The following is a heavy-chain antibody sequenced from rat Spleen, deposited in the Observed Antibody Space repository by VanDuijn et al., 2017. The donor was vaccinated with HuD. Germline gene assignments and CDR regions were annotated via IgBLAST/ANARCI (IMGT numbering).Heavy chain of an antibody. CDR1: GFTFSNYD. J-gene: IGHJ1*01. V-gene: IGHV5S23*01. CDR3: ARGSDWYFDF. D-gene: IGHD5-1*01. CDR2: ISYDGRNS. Sequence: EVQLVESGGGLVQPGRSLKLSCAASGFTFSNYDMAWVRQAPTKGLEWVATISYDGRNSYYRDSVKGRFTISRDNAKSTLYLQMDSLRSEDTATYYCARGSDWYFDFGGPGTMVTVSS.